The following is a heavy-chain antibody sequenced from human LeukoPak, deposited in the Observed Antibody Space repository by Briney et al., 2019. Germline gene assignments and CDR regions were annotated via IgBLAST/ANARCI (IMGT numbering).Heavy chain of an antibody. CDR3: ARVYSANGYGSGYYDY. Sequence: GGSLRLSCVASGFTFSTYDMNWVRQAPGKGLELVSAITSTSNHINYADSVKGRFTISRDSANNSLYLQMNSLRAEDTAVYYCARVYSANGYGSGYYDYWGQGTLVTVSS. D-gene: IGHD3-10*01. J-gene: IGHJ4*02. CDR1: GFTFSTYD. CDR2: ITSTSNHI. V-gene: IGHV3-21*01.